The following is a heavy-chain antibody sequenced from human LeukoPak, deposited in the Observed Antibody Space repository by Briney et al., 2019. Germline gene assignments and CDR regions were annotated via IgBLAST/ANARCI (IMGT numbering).Heavy chain of an antibody. J-gene: IGHJ6*02. D-gene: IGHD3-22*01. CDR3: ARGDRSYYDSSGCYPTGYGMDV. Sequence: GGSLRLSCAASGFTFSSYGMHWVRQAPGKGLEWAAVISYDGSNKYYADSVKGRFTISRDNSKNTLYLQMNSLRAEDTAVYYCARGDRSYYDSSGCYPTGYGMDVWGQGTTVTVSS. V-gene: IGHV3-30*03. CDR1: GFTFSSYG. CDR2: ISYDGSNK.